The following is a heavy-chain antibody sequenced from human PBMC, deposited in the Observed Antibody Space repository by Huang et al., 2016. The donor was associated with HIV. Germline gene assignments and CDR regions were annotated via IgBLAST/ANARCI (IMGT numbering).Heavy chain of an antibody. V-gene: IGHV4-34*01. D-gene: IGHD3-16*02. J-gene: IGHJ5*01. CDR3: ARGRRYEYVWGSYRYGPFEF. CDR2: INQSGST. CDR1: GGSLSGYH. Sequence: QVQLQQWGAGLLKPSETLSLRCAVYGGSLSGYHWTWIRQAPGKGLEWIGEINQSGSTNYNPSLKGRISISLDTSKNQFSMNVSAVAAADTAVYYCARGRRYEYVWGSYRYGPFEFWGQGSSVTVTS.